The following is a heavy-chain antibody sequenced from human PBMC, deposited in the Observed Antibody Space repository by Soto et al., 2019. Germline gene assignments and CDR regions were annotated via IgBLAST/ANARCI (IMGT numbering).Heavy chain of an antibody. Sequence: QVKLVQSGTEVKKPGASIKVSCKASGYSFATSGMTWVRQAPGQGLEWMGGISVYNGNTNYDQSLQDRVTITTDTSTNTAYLEVRNLRSDDTAVYYCARAGQYYDASGYADWGQGTLVTVSS. J-gene: IGHJ4*02. D-gene: IGHD3-22*01. CDR2: ISVYNGNT. CDR1: GYSFATSG. CDR3: ARAGQYYDASGYAD. V-gene: IGHV1-18*01.